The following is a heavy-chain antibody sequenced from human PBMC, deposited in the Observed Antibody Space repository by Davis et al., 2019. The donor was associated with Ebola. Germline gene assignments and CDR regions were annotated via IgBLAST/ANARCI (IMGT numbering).Heavy chain of an antibody. CDR3: ARGRGYSYGRGVYYYYGMDV. D-gene: IGHD5-18*01. J-gene: IGHJ6*02. CDR1: AFTFSDYY. CDR2: ISSSSSYT. V-gene: IGHV3-11*06. Sequence: GSLRLSCPASAFTFSDYYMSWIRQAPGKGLEWVSYISSSSSYTNYADSVKGRFTISRDNAKNSLYLQMNSLRAEDTAVYYCARGRGYSYGRGVYYYYGMDVWGQGTTVTVSS.